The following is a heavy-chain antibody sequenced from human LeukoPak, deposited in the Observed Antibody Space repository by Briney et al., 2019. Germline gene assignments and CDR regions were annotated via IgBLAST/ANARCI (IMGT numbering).Heavy chain of an antibody. CDR3: ARSLDSGSQEGDY. Sequence: ASVKVSCRASGYTFTGYYMHWVRQAPGQGLEWMGWINPSSGGTNYAQKFQGRVTMPRDTSISTAYMELSRLRSDDTAVYYCARSLDSGSQEGDYWGQGTLVTVSS. D-gene: IGHD1-26*01. J-gene: IGHJ4*02. CDR2: INPSSGGT. V-gene: IGHV1-2*02. CDR1: GYTFTGYY.